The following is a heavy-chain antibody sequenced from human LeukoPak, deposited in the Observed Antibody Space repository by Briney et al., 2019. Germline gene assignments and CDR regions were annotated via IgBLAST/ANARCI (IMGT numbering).Heavy chain of an antibody. D-gene: IGHD3-10*01. Sequence: PSETLSLTCAFYGGSTSDYYWSWIRQPPGKGLEWIGEIYHSGSTDYNPSLKSRVTISVDTSKNQFSLKLSSVTAAGTAVYYCASRGDGDYYYYGMDVWGQGTTVTVSS. CDR2: IYHSGST. CDR3: ASRGDGDYYYYGMDV. V-gene: IGHV4-34*01. CDR1: GGSTSDYY. J-gene: IGHJ6*02.